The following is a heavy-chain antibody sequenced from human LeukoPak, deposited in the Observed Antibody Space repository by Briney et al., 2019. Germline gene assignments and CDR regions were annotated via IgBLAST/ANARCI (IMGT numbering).Heavy chain of an antibody. CDR2: ISGSGGGT. CDR3: VQEGPRGLAFDI. Sequence: PGGSLRLSCEASGVTFSSYVMSWVRQAPGKGPGWVSGISGSGGGTYYADSVKGRFAISGDNSKNTLYLQMNSLRAEDTAVYYCVQEGPRGLAFDIWGQGTKVTVSS. CDR1: GVTFSSYV. J-gene: IGHJ3*02. V-gene: IGHV3-23*01.